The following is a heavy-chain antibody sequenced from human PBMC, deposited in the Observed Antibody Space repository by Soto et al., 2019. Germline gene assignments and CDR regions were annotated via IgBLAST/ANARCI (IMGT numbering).Heavy chain of an antibody. Sequence: QVQLVESGGGVVQPGRSLRLSCAASGFTFSSYGMHWVRQAPGKGLEWVAVISYDGSNKYYADSVKGRFTISRDNSKNTLYLQMNSLRAEDTAVYYCAKERGPYYYGSGSYGPNWFDPWGQGTVVTVSS. V-gene: IGHV3-30*18. CDR1: GFTFSSYG. CDR3: AKERGPYYYGSGSYGPNWFDP. D-gene: IGHD3-10*01. J-gene: IGHJ5*02. CDR2: ISYDGSNK.